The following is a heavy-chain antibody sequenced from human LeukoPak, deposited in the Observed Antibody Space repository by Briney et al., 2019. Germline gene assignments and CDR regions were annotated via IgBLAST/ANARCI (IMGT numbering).Heavy chain of an antibody. CDR3: ARASRDGYNQNFDH. CDR1: ADRFTTSW. Sequence: GESLKISCKGSADRFTTSWIAWVRQMPGKGLEWMGIIYPADSDARYSPSFQGQVTISADRSTSTAYLQWSSLRASDTAMYYCARASRDGYNQNFDHWGQGTLVTVSS. J-gene: IGHJ4*02. V-gene: IGHV5-51*01. D-gene: IGHD5-24*01. CDR2: IYPADSDA.